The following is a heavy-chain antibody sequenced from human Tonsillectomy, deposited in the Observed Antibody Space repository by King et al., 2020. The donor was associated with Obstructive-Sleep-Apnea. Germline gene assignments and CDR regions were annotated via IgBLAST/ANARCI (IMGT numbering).Heavy chain of an antibody. CDR2: INWNSGYI. V-gene: IGHV3-9*01. CDR3: VKDRAGGVPDAFDI. Sequence: LVESGGGLVQPGRSLRLSCATSGFTFDDYAMHWVRQAPGKGLEWVSGINWNSGYIGYADSVKGRFTISRDNAKNSLSLQMNSLRAEDTALYYCVKDRAGGVPDAFDIWGQGTMVTVSS. J-gene: IGHJ3*02. CDR1: GFTFDDYA. D-gene: IGHD3-16*01.